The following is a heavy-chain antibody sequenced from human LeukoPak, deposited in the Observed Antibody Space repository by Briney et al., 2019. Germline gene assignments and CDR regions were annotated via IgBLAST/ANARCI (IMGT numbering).Heavy chain of an antibody. CDR2: IYYIRNT. D-gene: IGHD1-26*01. CDR3: ARTQSQSGTYRYYFGY. CDR1: GASVGSAGYY. V-gene: IGHV4-61*08. J-gene: IGHJ4*02. Sequence: PSETLSLTCTVSGASVGSAGYYWSWIRQPPGGGLEWIGYIYYIRNTNYNPSLKSRVTMSLDPSKNQFFLKLNSVTAADTAVYYCARTQSQSGTYRYYFGYWGQGTLVTVSS.